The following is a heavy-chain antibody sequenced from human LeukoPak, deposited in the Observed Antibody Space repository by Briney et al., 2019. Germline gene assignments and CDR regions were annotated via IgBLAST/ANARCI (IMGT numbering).Heavy chain of an antibody. Sequence: GGSLRLSCAASGFTFSNAWMSWVRQAPGKGLEWVGRIKSKTDGGTTDYAAPVKGRFTISRDDSKNTLYLQMNSLRAEDTAVYYCARGAITIFGVVYYYGLDVWGQGTTVTVSS. V-gene: IGHV3-15*01. CDR2: IKSKTDGGTT. D-gene: IGHD3-3*01. J-gene: IGHJ6*02. CDR1: GFTFSNAW. CDR3: ARGAITIFGVVYYYGLDV.